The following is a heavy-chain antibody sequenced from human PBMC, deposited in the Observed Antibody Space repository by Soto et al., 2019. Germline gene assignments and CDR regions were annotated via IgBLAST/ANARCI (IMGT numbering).Heavy chain of an antibody. J-gene: IGHJ4*02. V-gene: IGHV3-7*05. CDR1: GFTFSSYW. CDR3: ARDPGPYYYDSSIDY. CDR2: IKQDGSEK. D-gene: IGHD3-22*01. Sequence: GGSLRLSCAASGFTFSSYWMSWVRQAPGKGLEWVANIKQDGSEKYYVDSVKGRFTIPRDNAKNSLYLQMNSLRAEDTAVYYCARDPGPYYYDSSIDYWGQGTLVTVSS.